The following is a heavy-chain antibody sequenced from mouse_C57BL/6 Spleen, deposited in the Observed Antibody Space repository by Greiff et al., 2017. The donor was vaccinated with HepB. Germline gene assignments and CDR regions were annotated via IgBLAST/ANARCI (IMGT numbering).Heavy chain of an antibody. CDR1: GYTFTDYE. V-gene: IGHV1-15*01. CDR2: IDPETGGT. J-gene: IGHJ2*01. Sequence: QVQLQQSGAELVRPGASVTLSCKASGYTFTDYEMHWVKQTPVHGLEWIGAIDPETGGTAYNQKFKGKAILTADKSSSTAYMELRSLTSEDSAVYYCTRRDIYYGNYEYWGQGTTLTVSS. D-gene: IGHD2-1*01. CDR3: TRRDIYYGNYEY.